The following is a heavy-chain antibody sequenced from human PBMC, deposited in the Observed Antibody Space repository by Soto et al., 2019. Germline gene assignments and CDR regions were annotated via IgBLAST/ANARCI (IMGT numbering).Heavy chain of an antibody. CDR1: GFTFSSYA. D-gene: IGHD6-13*01. V-gene: IGHV3-23*01. J-gene: IGHJ5*02. CDR3: AKDPTLSSSWQNWFDP. CDR2: ISGSGGST. Sequence: EVQLLESGGGLVQPGGSLRLSCAASGFTFSSYAMSWVRQAPGKGLEWVSAISGSGGSTYYADSVKGRFTISRDNSKNTLYLQMNSLRAEDTAVYYCAKDPTLSSSWQNWFDPWGQGTLVTVSS.